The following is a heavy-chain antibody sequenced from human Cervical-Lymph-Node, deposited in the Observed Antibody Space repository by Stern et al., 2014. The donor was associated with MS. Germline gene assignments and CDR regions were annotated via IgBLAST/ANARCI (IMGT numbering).Heavy chain of an antibody. Sequence: LQLQESGPGLVKPSETLSLTCTVSGGSISTDSWSWIRPPAGKGLAWIGRIYYTGITSYNPSLKRRVTMSLDTSKTQLSLRLTSVTAADTAVYYCARSVGYSSAPPYHYYGVDVWGQGTTVTVSS. V-gene: IGHV4-4*07. CDR1: GGSISTDS. D-gene: IGHD6-25*01. CDR3: ARSVGYSSAPPYHYYGVDV. J-gene: IGHJ6*02. CDR2: IYYTGIT.